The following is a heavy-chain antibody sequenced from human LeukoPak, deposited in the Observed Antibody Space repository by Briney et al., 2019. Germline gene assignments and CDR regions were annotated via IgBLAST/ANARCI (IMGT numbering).Heavy chain of an antibody. D-gene: IGHD3-22*01. CDR2: ISAYNGNT. CDR1: GYTFTSYG. Sequence: ASVKVSCKASGYTFTSYGISWVRQAPGQGLEWMGWISAYNGNTNYAQKLQGRVTMTTDTSTSTAYMELRSLGSDDTAVYYCARAKITMIVVGVDYWGQGTLVTVSS. J-gene: IGHJ4*02. CDR3: ARAKITMIVVGVDY. V-gene: IGHV1-18*01.